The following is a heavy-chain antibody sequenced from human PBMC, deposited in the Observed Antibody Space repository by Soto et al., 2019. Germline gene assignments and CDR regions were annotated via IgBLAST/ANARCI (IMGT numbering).Heavy chain of an antibody. D-gene: IGHD3-10*01. CDR3: ARELYGSGSYYTDY. CDR1: GFTVSSNY. Sequence: GESLKISCAASGFTVSSNYMSWVRQAPGKGLEWVSVIYSGGSTYYADSVKGRFTISRDNSKNTLYLQMNSLRAEDTAVYYCARELYGSGSYYTDYWGQGTLVTVSS. CDR2: IYSGGST. V-gene: IGHV3-66*01. J-gene: IGHJ4*02.